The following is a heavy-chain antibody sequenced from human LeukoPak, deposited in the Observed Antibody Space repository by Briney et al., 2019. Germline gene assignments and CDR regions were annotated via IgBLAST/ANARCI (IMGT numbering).Heavy chain of an antibody. J-gene: IGHJ4*02. Sequence: PSETLSLTCSVSGASLSGGTYYWGWIRQPPGKGLEWLGSIYYTGSTYDNPSLKSRVTISVDTSKNQFSLKLSSVTAADTAVYYCARRGGSGRAFDYWGQGTLVTVSS. V-gene: IGHV4-39*01. D-gene: IGHD1-26*01. CDR3: ARRGGSGRAFDY. CDR2: IYYTGST. CDR1: GASLSGGTYY.